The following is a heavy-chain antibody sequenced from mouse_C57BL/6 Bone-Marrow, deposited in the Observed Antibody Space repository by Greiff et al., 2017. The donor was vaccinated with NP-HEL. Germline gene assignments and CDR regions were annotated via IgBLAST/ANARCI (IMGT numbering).Heavy chain of an antibody. Sequence: EVQLVESGTVLARPGASVKMSCKTSGYTFTSYWMHWVKQRPGQGLEWIGAIYPGNSDTSYNQKFKGKAKLTAVTSPSTAYMELSSLTNEDSAVYYCTTNWRVLFAYWGQGTLVTVSA. J-gene: IGHJ3*01. CDR1: GYTFTSYW. V-gene: IGHV1-5*01. CDR3: TTNWRVLFAY. CDR2: IYPGNSDT. D-gene: IGHD4-1*01.